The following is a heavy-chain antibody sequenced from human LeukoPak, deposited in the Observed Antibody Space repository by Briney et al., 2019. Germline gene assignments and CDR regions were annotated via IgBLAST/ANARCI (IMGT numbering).Heavy chain of an antibody. V-gene: IGHV4-39*01. CDR2: IYYSGNT. D-gene: IGHD3/OR15-3a*01. Sequence: SETLCLTCTVSGDSISTSNSYWGWIRQPPGTGLEWIGSIYYSGNTYYNASLKSRVTISVDTSKNQFSLRLTSVTAADTAVYYCARQTGSGLFILPGGQGTLVTVSS. J-gene: IGHJ4*02. CDR3: ARQTGSGLFILP. CDR1: GDSISTSNSY.